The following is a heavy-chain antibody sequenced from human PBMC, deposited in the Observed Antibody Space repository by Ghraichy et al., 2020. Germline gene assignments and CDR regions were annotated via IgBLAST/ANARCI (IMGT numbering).Heavy chain of an antibody. Sequence: GESLNISCAASGFTFSSYWMSWVRQAPGKGLEWVANIKQDGSEKYYVDSMKGRFTISRDNAKNSLYLQMNSLRAEDTAVYYCARSGYSGYDSNWGQGTLVTVSS. V-gene: IGHV3-7*01. CDR2: IKQDGSEK. CDR1: GFTFSSYW. CDR3: ARSGYSGYDSN. D-gene: IGHD5-12*01. J-gene: IGHJ4*02.